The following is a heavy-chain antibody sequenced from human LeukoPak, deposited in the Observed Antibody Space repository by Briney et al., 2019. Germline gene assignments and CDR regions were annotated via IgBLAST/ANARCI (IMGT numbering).Heavy chain of an antibody. CDR1: GFTFTSSA. CDR3: AAALTTVVTPDAFDI. V-gene: IGHV1-58*02. CDR2: IVVGSGNT. D-gene: IGHD4-23*01. J-gene: IGHJ3*02. Sequence: SVKVSCKASGFTFTSSAMQWVRQARGPRLEWIGWIVVGSGNTNYAQKFQERVTITRDMSTSTAYMELSSLRSEDTAVYYCAAALTTVVTPDAFDIWGQGTMVTVSS.